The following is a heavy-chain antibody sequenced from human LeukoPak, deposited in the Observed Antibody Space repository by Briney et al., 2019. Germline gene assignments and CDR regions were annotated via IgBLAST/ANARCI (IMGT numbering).Heavy chain of an antibody. Sequence: GGSLRLSCAAYGFTFSSYWMSWVRQAPGKGLEWVANIKQDGSEKYYVDSVKGRFTISRDNAKNSLYLQLNSLRAEDTAVYYCARSPYTSGWYGVGYWGQGTLVTVSS. CDR1: GFTFSSYW. V-gene: IGHV3-7*01. CDR3: ARSPYTSGWYGVGY. D-gene: IGHD6-19*01. CDR2: IKQDGSEK. J-gene: IGHJ4*02.